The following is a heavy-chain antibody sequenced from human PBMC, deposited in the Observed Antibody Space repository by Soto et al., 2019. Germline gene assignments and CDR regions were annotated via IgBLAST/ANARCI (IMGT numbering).Heavy chain of an antibody. CDR3: ARDFGYYGSGSYWDYYYGMDV. J-gene: IGHJ6*02. Sequence: GGSLRLSCAASGFTFSSYAMSWVRQAPGKGLEWVSYISSSSSTIYYADSVKGRFTISRDNAKNSLYLQMNSLRDEDTAVYYCARDFGYYGSGSYWDYYYGMDVWGQGTTVTVSS. V-gene: IGHV3-48*02. CDR2: ISSSSSTI. CDR1: GFTFSSYA. D-gene: IGHD3-10*01.